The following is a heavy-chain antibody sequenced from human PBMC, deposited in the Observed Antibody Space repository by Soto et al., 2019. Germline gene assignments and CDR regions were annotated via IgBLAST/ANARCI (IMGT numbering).Heavy chain of an antibody. D-gene: IGHD2-15*01. CDR1: GGSISSSSYY. CDR2: IYYTGRT. J-gene: IGHJ4*02. CDR3: ARHGVEALQFDY. V-gene: IGHV4-39*01. Sequence: QLQLQASGPGLVKPSETMSLTCTVSGGSISSSSYYLVWIRQPPGKGMEWIGRIYYTGRTSYRPSLKSRVTRSLDTSKSQSALKLSSLTAAATAVYYGARHGVEALQFDYWGQGTLVTAAS.